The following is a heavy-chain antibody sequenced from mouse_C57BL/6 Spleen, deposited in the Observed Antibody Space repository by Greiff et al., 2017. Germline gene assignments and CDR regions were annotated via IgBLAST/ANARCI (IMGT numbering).Heavy chain of an antibody. Sequence: DVHLVESGGDLVKPGGSLKLSCAASGFTFSSYGMSWVRQTPDKRLEWVATISSGGSYTYYPDSVKGRFTISRDNAKNTLYLQMSSLKSEDTAMYYCARKTYGSTIDYWGQGTTLTVSS. CDR3: ARKTYGSTIDY. D-gene: IGHD1-1*01. V-gene: IGHV5-6*01. CDR1: GFTFSSYG. CDR2: ISSGGSYT. J-gene: IGHJ2*01.